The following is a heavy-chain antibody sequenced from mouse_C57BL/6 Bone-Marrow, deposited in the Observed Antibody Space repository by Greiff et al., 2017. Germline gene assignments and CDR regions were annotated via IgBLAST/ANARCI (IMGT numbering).Heavy chain of an antibody. Sequence: VQLQQSGPGLVAPSQSLSITCTVSGFSLTSYAISWVRQPPGKGLEWLGVIWTGGGTNYNSALKSRLSISKDNSKSQVFLKMNSLQTDDTARYYCTRNTVVATYYAMDYWGQGTSVTVSS. J-gene: IGHJ4*01. CDR2: IWTGGGT. CDR3: TRNTVVATYYAMDY. CDR1: GFSLTSYA. V-gene: IGHV2-9-1*01. D-gene: IGHD1-1*01.